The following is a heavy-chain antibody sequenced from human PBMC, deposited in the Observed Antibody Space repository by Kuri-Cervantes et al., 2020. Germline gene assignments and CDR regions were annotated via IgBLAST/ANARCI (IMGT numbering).Heavy chain of an antibody. CDR3: AREWKYDFWSGYFAPYYYGMDV. J-gene: IGHJ6*02. Sequence: ASVKVSCKASGYTFTGYYMHWVRQAPGQGLEWMGIINPSGGSTSYAQKFQGRVTMTRDTSTSTVYMELSSLRSEDTAVYYCAREWKYDFWSGYFAPYYYGMDVWGQGTTVTVSS. CDR2: INPSGGST. D-gene: IGHD3-3*01. CDR1: GYTFTGYY. V-gene: IGHV1-46*01.